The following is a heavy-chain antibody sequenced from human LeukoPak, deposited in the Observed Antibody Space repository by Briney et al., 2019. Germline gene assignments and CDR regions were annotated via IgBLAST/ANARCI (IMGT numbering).Heavy chain of an antibody. D-gene: IGHD2-2*02. CDR2: IYYSGST. CDR3: AILFPIYGDY. Sequence: PSETLSLTCSVSGGSFNYYFWTWIRQPPGKGLEWIGSIYYSGSTNYSPSLKSRVTISVDTSKNQFSLRLSSVTAADTAVYYCAILFPIYGDY. CDR1: GGSFNYYF. J-gene: IGHJ4*01. V-gene: IGHV4-59*08.